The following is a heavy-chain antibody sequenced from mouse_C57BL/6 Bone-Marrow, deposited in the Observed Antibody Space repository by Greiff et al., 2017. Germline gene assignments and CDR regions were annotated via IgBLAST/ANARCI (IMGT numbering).Heavy chain of an antibody. J-gene: IGHJ4*01. Sequence: VQLQQSGAELVRPGASVKLSCTASGFNIKDDYMHWVKQRPGQGLEWIGKIGPGSGSTYYNEKFKGKATLTADKSSSTAYMQLSSLTSEDSAVYFCARSRIYYGNYNYAMDYWGQGTSVTVSS. CDR1: GFNIKDDY. V-gene: IGHV1-77*01. D-gene: IGHD2-1*01. CDR2: IGPGSGST. CDR3: ARSRIYYGNYNYAMDY.